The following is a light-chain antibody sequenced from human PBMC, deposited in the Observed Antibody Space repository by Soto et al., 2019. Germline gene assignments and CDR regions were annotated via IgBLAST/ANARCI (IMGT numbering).Light chain of an antibody. V-gene: IGLV1-40*01. CDR2: GNS. J-gene: IGLJ3*02. Sequence: QSVLTQPPSVSGAPGQRVTISCTGSSSNIGAGYDVHWYQQLPGTAPKLLIYGNSNRPSGVPDRFSGSKSGTSASLAITGLQAEDDADYYCQSYDSSLSGPLFGGGTKVTVL. CDR3: QSYDSSLSGPL. CDR1: SSNIGAGYD.